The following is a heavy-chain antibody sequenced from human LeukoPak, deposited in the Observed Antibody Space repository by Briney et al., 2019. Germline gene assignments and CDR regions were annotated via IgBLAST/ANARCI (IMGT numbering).Heavy chain of an antibody. CDR1: GYSISNGYY. D-gene: IGHD3-22*01. CDR3: ASNLPGGYDSSDRGWFDY. Sequence: SETLSLTCTVSGYSISNGYYWGWIRQPPGKGLEWIGSIYHSGSIYYNPSLKSRVTISVDTSKNQFSLKLSSVTAADTAVYYCASNLPGGYDSSDRGWFDYWGQGTLVTVSS. V-gene: IGHV4-38-2*02. J-gene: IGHJ4*02. CDR2: IYHSGSI.